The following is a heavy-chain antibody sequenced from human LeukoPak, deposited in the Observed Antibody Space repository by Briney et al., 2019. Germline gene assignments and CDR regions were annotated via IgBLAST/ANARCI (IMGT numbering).Heavy chain of an antibody. Sequence: GGSLRLSCAASGFTFSTYWMSWVRQAPGKGLEWVANIKQGGSEKYYVDSVKGRFTISRDNAKDSFYLQMNSLRAEDTAVYYCARGRLGGYFFDYWGQGTLVTVSS. CDR3: ARGRLGGYFFDY. CDR1: GFTFSTYW. CDR2: IKQGGSEK. J-gene: IGHJ4*02. V-gene: IGHV3-7*01. D-gene: IGHD3-16*01.